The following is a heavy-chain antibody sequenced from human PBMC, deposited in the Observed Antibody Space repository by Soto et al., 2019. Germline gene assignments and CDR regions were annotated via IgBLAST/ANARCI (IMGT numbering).Heavy chain of an antibody. D-gene: IGHD1-1*01. V-gene: IGHV1-69*01. J-gene: IGHJ4*02. CDR2: IIPIFGTA. CDR1: GGTFSSYA. Sequence: QVQLVQSGAEVKKPGSSVKVSCKASGGTFSSYAISWVRQAPGQGLEWMGGIIPIFGTANYAQKFQGRVTITADESTSTAYRELSSLRSEDTAVYYCARSAGGGNGTPRELDYWGQGTLVTVSS. CDR3: ARSAGGGNGTPRELDY.